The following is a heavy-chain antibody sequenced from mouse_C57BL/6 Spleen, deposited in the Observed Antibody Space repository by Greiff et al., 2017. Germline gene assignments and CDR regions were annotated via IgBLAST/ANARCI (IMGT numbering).Heavy chain of an antibody. CDR2: INPNNGGT. V-gene: IGHV1-18*01. D-gene: IGHD1-1*01. Sequence: VQLQQSGPELVKPGASVKIPCKASGYTFTDYNMDWVKQSHGKSLEWIGDINPNNGGTIYNQKFKGKATLTVDKSSSTAYMELRSLTSEDTAVYYCARRTLYYYGSSLWYFDVWGTGTTVTVSS. CDR1: GYTFTDYN. J-gene: IGHJ1*03. CDR3: ARRTLYYYGSSLWYFDV.